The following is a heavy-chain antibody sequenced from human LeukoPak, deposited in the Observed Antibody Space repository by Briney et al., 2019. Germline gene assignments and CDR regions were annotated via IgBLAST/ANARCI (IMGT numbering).Heavy chain of an antibody. CDR3: AKEGYSYLDY. J-gene: IGHJ4*02. CDR1: GFTYSSYG. D-gene: IGHD5-18*01. CDR2: IRYDGSNK. V-gene: IGHV3-30*02. Sequence: GGSLRLSCAASGFTYSSYGMHWVRQAPGKGLEWVAFIRYDGSNKYYADSVKGRFTISRDNSKNTLYLQMNSLRAEDTAVYYCAKEGYSYLDYWGQGTLVTVSS.